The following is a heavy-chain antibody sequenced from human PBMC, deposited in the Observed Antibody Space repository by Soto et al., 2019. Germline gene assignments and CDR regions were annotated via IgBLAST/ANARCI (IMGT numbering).Heavy chain of an antibody. CDR2: ISYDGSNK. Sequence: LXLSCAAAVFTLSSYSMHWVRQAPGKGLEWVAVISYDGSNKYYADSVKGRFTITRDNSKNTLYLQMNSLRAEDTAVYYCARSIAVAGTLDYWGQGTLVTVSS. CDR1: VFTLSSYS. V-gene: IGHV3-30-3*01. D-gene: IGHD6-19*01. J-gene: IGHJ4*02. CDR3: ARSIAVAGTLDY.